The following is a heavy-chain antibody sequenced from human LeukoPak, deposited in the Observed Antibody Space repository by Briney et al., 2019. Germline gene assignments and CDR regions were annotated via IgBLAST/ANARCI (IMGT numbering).Heavy chain of an antibody. CDR1: GGTFSSYA. Sequence: SVEVSCKASGGTFSSYAISWVRQAPGQGLEWMGGIIPIFGTANYAQKFQGRVTITADKSTSTAYMELSSLRSEDTAVYYCAGAPRIVGAPHGWFDPWGQGTLVTVSS. D-gene: IGHD1-26*01. CDR3: AGAPRIVGAPHGWFDP. J-gene: IGHJ5*02. V-gene: IGHV1-69*06. CDR2: IIPIFGTA.